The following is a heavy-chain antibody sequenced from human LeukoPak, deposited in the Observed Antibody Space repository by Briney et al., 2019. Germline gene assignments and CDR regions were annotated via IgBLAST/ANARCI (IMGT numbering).Heavy chain of an antibody. Sequence: SETLSLTCAVSGGSFSGYYWSWIRQSPGKGLEWIGEINHSGSTNYNPSLKSRVTISVDTSKNQFSLKLSSVTAADTAVYYCATRGIQLWKNWGQGTLVTVSP. CDR2: INHSGST. CDR1: GGSFSGYY. D-gene: IGHD5-18*01. V-gene: IGHV4-34*01. J-gene: IGHJ4*02. CDR3: ATRGIQLWKN.